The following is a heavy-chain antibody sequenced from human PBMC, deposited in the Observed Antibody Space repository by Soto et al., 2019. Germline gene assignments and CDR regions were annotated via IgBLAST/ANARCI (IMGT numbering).Heavy chain of an antibody. CDR3: ARXNSVAVAGTGYFYGMDV. V-gene: IGHV3-48*02. CDR2: ITGSSSTI. Sequence: PGGSLRLSCAASGFTFSTYSMNWVRQAPGKGLEWLSYITGSSSTIYYADSVKARFTISRDNAKNSLYLQMNSLRDDDTAVYYCARXNSVAVAGTGYFYGMDVWGQGTTVTVSS. J-gene: IGHJ6*02. CDR1: GFTFSTYS. D-gene: IGHD6-19*01.